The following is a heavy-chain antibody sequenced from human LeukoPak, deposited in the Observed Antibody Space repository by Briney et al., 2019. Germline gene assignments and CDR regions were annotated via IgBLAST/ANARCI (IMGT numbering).Heavy chain of an antibody. V-gene: IGHV4-39*07. Sequence: PSETLSLTCTVSGGSISSSSYYWGWIRQPPGKGLEWIGSIYYSGSTYYNPSLKSRVTISVDTSKNQFSLKLSSVTAADTAVYYCARARDYSTYGFQHWGQGTLVTVSS. CDR3: ARARDYSTYGFQH. CDR1: GGSISSSSYY. D-gene: IGHD6-13*01. J-gene: IGHJ1*01. CDR2: IYYSGST.